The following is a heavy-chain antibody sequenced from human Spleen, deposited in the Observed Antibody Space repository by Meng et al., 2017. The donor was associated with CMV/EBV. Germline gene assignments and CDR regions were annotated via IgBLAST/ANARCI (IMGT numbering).Heavy chain of an antibody. CDR2: INPSGGST. V-gene: IGHV1-46*02. CDR3: ARGYCSSTSCPWFDP. J-gene: IGHJ5*02. D-gene: IGHD2-2*01. Sequence: SGYTFNSYYMHWVRQAPGQGLEWMGIINPSGGSTSYAQKFQGRVTMTRDTSTSTVYMELSSLRSEDTAVYYCARGYCSSTSCPWFDPWGQGTLVTVSS. CDR1: GYTFNSYY.